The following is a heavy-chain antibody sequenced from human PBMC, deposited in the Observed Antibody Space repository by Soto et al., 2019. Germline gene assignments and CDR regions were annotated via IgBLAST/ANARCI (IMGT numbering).Heavy chain of an antibody. CDR2: ISYDGSNK. CDR1: GFIFSSYA. D-gene: IGHD6-19*01. Sequence: QVQLVESGGGVVQPGRSLRLSCAASGFIFSSYAMHWVRQAPGKGLEWVAVISYDGSNKYYADSVKGRFTISRDNSKNTLYLQMNSLRAEDTAVYYCARESEGYSSGWTFDYWGQGTLVTVSS. CDR3: ARESEGYSSGWTFDY. J-gene: IGHJ4*02. V-gene: IGHV3-30-3*01.